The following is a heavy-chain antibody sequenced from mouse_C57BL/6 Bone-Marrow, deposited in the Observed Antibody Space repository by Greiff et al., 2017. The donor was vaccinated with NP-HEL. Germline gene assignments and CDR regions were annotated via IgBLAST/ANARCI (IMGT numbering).Heavy chain of an antibody. D-gene: IGHD3-2*02. CDR3: ASRRPTQAPYDY. CDR2: INPSTGGT. V-gene: IGHV1-42*01. CDR1: GYSFTGYY. J-gene: IGHJ2*01. Sequence: VQLQQSGPELVKPGASVKISCKASGYSFTGYYMNWVKQSPEKSLEWIGEINPSTGGTTYNQKFKAKATLTVDKSSSTAYMQLKSLTSEDSAVYYCASRRPTQAPYDYWGQGTTLTVSS.